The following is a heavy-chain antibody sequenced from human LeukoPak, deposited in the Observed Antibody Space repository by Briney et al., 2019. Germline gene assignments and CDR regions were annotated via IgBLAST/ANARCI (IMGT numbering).Heavy chain of an antibody. CDR1: GFTFSRYW. CDR3: ARDIEDGVS. D-gene: IGHD5-24*01. V-gene: IGHV3-74*01. CDR2: IRSNGTVT. Sequence: GGSLRLSCAASGFTFSRYWMHWVRQAPGKGLVWVARIRSNGTVTYYADSVKGRFSISRDNAKNTLYLQMNSLRAEDTAVYYCARDIEDGVSWGQGTLVSV. J-gene: IGHJ5*02.